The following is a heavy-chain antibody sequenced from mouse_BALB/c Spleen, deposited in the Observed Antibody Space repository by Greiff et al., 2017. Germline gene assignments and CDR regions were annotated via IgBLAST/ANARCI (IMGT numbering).Heavy chain of an antibody. CDR2: ISNLAYSI. CDR1: GFTFSDYG. J-gene: IGHJ2*01. Sequence: DVKLVESGGGLVQPGGSRKLSCAASGFTFSDYGMAWVRQAPGKGPEWVAFISNLAYSIYYADTVTGRFTISRENAKNTLYLEMSSLRSEDTAMYYCARERRRGFDYWGQGTTLTVSS. CDR3: ARERRRGFDY. V-gene: IGHV5-15*02. D-gene: IGHD2-12*01.